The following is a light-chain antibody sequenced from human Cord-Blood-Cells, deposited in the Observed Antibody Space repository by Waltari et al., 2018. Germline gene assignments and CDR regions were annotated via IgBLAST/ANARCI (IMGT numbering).Light chain of an antibody. V-gene: IGKV3-11*01. CDR2: AAS. CDR3: QQRSNWPPIT. Sequence: FVLTQSPPTLSLSPGERATLSCRASQSVSRYLAWSQQKPGPAPRLLIYAASNKATGIPARFSGSGSGTDFTLTISSLEPEDFAVYYCQQRSNWPPITFGQGTRPEIK. J-gene: IGKJ5*01. CDR1: QSVSRY.